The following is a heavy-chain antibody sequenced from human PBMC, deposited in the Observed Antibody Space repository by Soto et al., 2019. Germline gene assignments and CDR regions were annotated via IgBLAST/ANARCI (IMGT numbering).Heavy chain of an antibody. CDR3: AKSVVGYCSSTSCSAPDY. J-gene: IGHJ4*02. CDR2: ISYDGSNK. D-gene: IGHD2-2*01. CDR1: GFTFSSYG. Sequence: GGSLRLSCAASGFTFSSYGMHWVRQAPGKGLEWVAVISYDGSNKYYADSVKGRFTISRDNSKNTLYLQMNSLRAEDTAVYYCAKSVVGYCSSTSCSAPDYWGQGTLVTVSS. V-gene: IGHV3-30*18.